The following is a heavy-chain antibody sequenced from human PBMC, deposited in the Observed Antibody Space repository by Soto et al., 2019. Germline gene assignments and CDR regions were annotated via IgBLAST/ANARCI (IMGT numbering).Heavy chain of an antibody. D-gene: IGHD1-7*01. CDR1: GGSISSYY. J-gene: IGHJ4*02. CDR3: ARHKGALGTRNYFDY. CDR2: IYYSGST. Sequence: SETLSLTCTVSGGSISSYYWSWIRQPPGKGLEWIGYIYYSGSTNYNPSLKSRVTISVDTSKNQFSLKLSSVTAADTAVYYCARHKGALGTRNYFDYWGQGTLVTVSS. V-gene: IGHV4-59*08.